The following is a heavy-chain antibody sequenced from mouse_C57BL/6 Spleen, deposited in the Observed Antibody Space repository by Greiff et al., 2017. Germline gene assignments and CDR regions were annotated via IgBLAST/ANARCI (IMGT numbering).Heavy chain of an antibody. Sequence: VQLQQSGPGLVQPSQSLSITCTVSGFSLTSYGVHWVRQSPGKGLEWLGVIWRGGSTDYNAAFMSRLSITKDNSKCQVFFIMNRLQADDTAIYYCAKTENTDYYAMDYWGQGTSVTVSA. CDR3: AKTENTDYYAMDY. CDR2: IWRGGST. D-gene: IGHD5-1-1*01. CDR1: GFSLTSYG. J-gene: IGHJ4*01. V-gene: IGHV2-5*01.